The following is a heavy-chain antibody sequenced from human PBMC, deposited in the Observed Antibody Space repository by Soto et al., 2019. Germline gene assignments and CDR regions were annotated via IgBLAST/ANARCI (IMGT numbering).Heavy chain of an antibody. CDR1: GGSISSSNW. Sequence: QVQLQESGPGLVKPSGTLSLTCAVSGGSISSSNWWSWVRQPPGKGLEWIGEIYHSGSTNYNPSLTSRVTVLVDKSKHQFSLKLSSVTAADTAVYYCAMGSCGGDCDQNWFDPWGQGTLVTVSS. CDR2: IYHSGST. J-gene: IGHJ5*02. CDR3: AMGSCGGDCDQNWFDP. V-gene: IGHV4-4*02. D-gene: IGHD2-21*02.